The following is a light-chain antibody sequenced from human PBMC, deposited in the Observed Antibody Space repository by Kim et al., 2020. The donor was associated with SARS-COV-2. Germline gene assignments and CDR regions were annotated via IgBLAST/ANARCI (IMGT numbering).Light chain of an antibody. CDR2: GKN. J-gene: IGLJ3*02. V-gene: IGLV3-19*01. Sequence: SSELTQDPAVSVALGQTVRITCQGDSLKNYYVSWFQQKPGQAPVLVIYGKNKRPSRIPDRFSGSSSGNTASLTISGAQAEDEADYYCNSRDSSGNHWMFGGGTQLTVL. CDR3: NSRDSSGNHWM. CDR1: SLKNYY.